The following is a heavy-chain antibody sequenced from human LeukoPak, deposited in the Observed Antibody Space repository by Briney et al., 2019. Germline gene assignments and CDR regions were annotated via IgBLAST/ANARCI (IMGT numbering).Heavy chain of an antibody. D-gene: IGHD3-10*01. Sequence: SETLSLTCTVSGGSISSYYWSWIRQPPGKGLEWIGYVYYSGSTNYSPSLKSRVTISVDTSKNQFSLKLSSVTGADTAVYYCARSELLWFGGVNSGFDYWGQGTLVTVSS. CDR3: ARSELLWFGGVNSGFDY. CDR2: VYYSGST. CDR1: GGSISSYY. V-gene: IGHV4-59*01. J-gene: IGHJ4*02.